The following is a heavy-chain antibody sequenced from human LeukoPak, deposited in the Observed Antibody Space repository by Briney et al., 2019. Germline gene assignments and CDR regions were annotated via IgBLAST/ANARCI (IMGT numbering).Heavy chain of an antibody. Sequence: ASVEVSCKASGYTFTGYYMHWVRQAPGQGLEWMGWINPNSGGTNYAQKFQGRATMTRDTSISTAYMELSRLRSDDTAVYYCARVRVVGSRTASFDPWGQGTLVTVSS. J-gene: IGHJ5*02. CDR2: INPNSGGT. CDR1: GYTFTGYY. V-gene: IGHV1-2*02. CDR3: ARVRVVGSRTASFDP. D-gene: IGHD2-2*01.